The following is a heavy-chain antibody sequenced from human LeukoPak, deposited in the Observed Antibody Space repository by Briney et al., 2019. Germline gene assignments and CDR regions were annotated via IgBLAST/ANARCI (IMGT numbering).Heavy chain of an antibody. D-gene: IGHD6-6*01. CDR2: IYSGGST. J-gene: IGHJ5*02. CDR1: GFTVSSNY. Sequence: GGSLRLSCAASGFTVSSNYMSWVRQAPGKGLEWVSVIYSGGSTYYADSVKGRFTISRDNSKNTLYLQMNSLRAEDTAVYYCAKVGYSSSSGWFDPWGQGTLVTVSS. CDR3: AKVGYSSSSGWFDP. V-gene: IGHV3-53*01.